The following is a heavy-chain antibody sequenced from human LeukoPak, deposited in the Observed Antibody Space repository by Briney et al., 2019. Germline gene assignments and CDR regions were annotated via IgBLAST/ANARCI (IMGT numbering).Heavy chain of an antibody. D-gene: IGHD4-17*01. CDR3: ERSRGGDGDGFDY. J-gene: IGHJ4*02. Sequence: RAASVKVSCKASGYTFTSYDINWVRQATGQGLEWMGWMNPNSGNTGYAQKFQGRVTITRNTSISTAYMELSSLRSEDTAVYYCERSRGGDGDGFDYWGQGTLVTVSS. CDR1: GYTFTSYD. CDR2: MNPNSGNT. V-gene: IGHV1-8*03.